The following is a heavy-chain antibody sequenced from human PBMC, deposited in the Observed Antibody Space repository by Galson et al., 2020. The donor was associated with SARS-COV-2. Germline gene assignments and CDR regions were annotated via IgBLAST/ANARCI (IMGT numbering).Heavy chain of an antibody. V-gene: IGHV3-48*01. D-gene: IGHD6-19*01. Sequence: GGSLRLSCAASRFAFGSYGMNWVRQAPRKGPEWISYISSDSRTIFQADSVKGRFTISRDNAEESLYLQMDSLRAEDTAVYYCARGGFSSGWYMCYFEYWGQGSLVAVSS. CDR1: RFAFGSYG. CDR2: ISSDSRTI. J-gene: IGHJ4*02. CDR3: ARGGFSSGWYMCYFEY.